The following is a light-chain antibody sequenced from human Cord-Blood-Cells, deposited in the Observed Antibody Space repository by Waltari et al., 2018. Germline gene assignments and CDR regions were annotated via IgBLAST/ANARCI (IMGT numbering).Light chain of an antibody. J-gene: IGLJ3*02. CDR2: DVS. V-gene: IGLV2-14*03. Sequence: QSALTQPASVSGSPGQSITIPCTGTSSDVGGYNYVSWYHQHPGKAPKLMIYDVSNRPSGVSNRFSGSKSGNTASLTISGLQAEDEADYYCSSYTSSSTLDVFGGGTKLTVL. CDR3: SSYTSSSTLDV. CDR1: SSDVGGYNY.